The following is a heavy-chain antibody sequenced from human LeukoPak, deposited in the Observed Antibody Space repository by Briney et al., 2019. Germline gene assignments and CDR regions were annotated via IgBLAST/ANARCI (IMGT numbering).Heavy chain of an antibody. J-gene: IGHJ4*02. D-gene: IGHD3-10*02. CDR3: ARAGDVSSGSYYISLDY. CDR2: IIPIFGTA. V-gene: IGHV1-69*05. CDR1: GGTFINYA. Sequence: SVTVSYKASGGTFINYAISWVRQAPGQGREGMGGIIPIFGTANYAQKFQGRVTITTDESTSTAYMELSSLRSEDTAVYYCARAGDVSSGSYYISLDYWGQGTLVTVSS.